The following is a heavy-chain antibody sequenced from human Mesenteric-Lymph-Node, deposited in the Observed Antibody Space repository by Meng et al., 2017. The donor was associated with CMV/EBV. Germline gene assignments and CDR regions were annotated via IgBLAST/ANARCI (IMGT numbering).Heavy chain of an antibody. D-gene: IGHD3-3*01. V-gene: IGHV1-69*05. CDR2: IIPIFGTA. CDR3: ARGYDFWSGYSYYYYYYGMDV. Sequence: SVKVSCKASGGTFSSYAISWVRQAPGQGLEWMGGIIPIFGTANYAQKFQGRVTITTDESTSTAYMELSRLRSDDTAVYYCARGYDFWSGYSYYYYYYGMDVWGQGTTVTVSS. J-gene: IGHJ6*02. CDR1: GGTFSSYA.